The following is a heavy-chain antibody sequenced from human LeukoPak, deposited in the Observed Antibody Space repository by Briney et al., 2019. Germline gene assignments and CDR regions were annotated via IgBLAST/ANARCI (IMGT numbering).Heavy chain of an antibody. Sequence: ASVNVSCKASGYTFTSYGISWVRQAPGQGGAWMGLISAYNGNTNFAQKLKGRVSMTTDTSTGTAYMELRSLRSDDTAVYYWARGGVPAAVPFYWYFDLWGRGTLVTVSS. CDR3: ARGGVPAAVPFYWYFDL. J-gene: IGHJ2*01. V-gene: IGHV1-18*01. CDR2: ISAYNGNT. D-gene: IGHD2-2*01. CDR1: GYTFTSYG.